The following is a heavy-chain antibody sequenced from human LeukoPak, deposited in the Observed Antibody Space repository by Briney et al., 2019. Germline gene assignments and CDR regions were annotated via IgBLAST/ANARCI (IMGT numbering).Heavy chain of an antibody. V-gene: IGHV1-69*04. Sequence: GASVKVSCETCADIFSSYAINWVRQAPGQGLEWMGRIIPLKGVVNYGQKLQNRVTISADKSTSTAYMAVSSLRFEYTAVYFCVRERRCSAGSCYAAYLDSWGQGTLVTVSS. J-gene: IGHJ4*02. CDR3: VRERRCSAGSCYAAYLDS. CDR2: IIPLKGVV. CDR1: ADIFSSYA. D-gene: IGHD2-15*01.